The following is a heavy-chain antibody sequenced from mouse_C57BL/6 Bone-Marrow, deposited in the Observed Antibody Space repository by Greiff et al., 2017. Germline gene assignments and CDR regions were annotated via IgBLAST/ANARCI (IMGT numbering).Heavy chain of an antibody. D-gene: IGHD2-3*01. CDR1: GYTFTSYW. J-gene: IGHJ4*01. Sequence: QVQLQQPGAELVKPGASVTMSCKASGYTFTSYWITWVKQRPGQGLEWIGDIYPGSGSTNYNEKFKSKATLTVDTSSSTAYMQLSSLTSEDSAVYYGAREGYYVLYYYAMDYWGQGTSVTVSS. V-gene: IGHV1-55*01. CDR3: AREGYYVLYYYAMDY. CDR2: IYPGSGST.